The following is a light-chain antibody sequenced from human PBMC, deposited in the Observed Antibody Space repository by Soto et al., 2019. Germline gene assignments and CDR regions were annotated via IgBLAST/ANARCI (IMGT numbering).Light chain of an antibody. CDR1: PSVNSHY. Sequence: PGARASLSCRASPSVNSHYLAWYQQRPGQAPRLLIYDISTRATGIPDRFSGSGSGTDFTLTISRLEPEDFAVYYCQRYDTSKTFGQGTKVEVK. CDR2: DIS. J-gene: IGKJ1*01. V-gene: IGKV3-20*01. CDR3: QRYDTSKT.